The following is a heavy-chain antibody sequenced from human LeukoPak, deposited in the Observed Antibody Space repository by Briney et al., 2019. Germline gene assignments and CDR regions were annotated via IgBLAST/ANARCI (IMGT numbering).Heavy chain of an antibody. CDR3: ARDFLGESGAGGY. Sequence: GGSLRLSCAASGFTFSSYTTNWVRQATGKGLEWVSSISPTGESTWSADSVKGRFTISRDNAKNSVYLQMNSLRVEDTAVYFCARDFLGESGAGGYWGQGTLVTVSS. D-gene: IGHD3-10*01. CDR2: ISPTGEST. V-gene: IGHV3-21*01. J-gene: IGHJ4*02. CDR1: GFTFSSYT.